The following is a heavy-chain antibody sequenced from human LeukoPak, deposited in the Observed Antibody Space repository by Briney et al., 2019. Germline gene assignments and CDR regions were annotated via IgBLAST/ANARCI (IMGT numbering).Heavy chain of an antibody. CDR2: IIPILGTA. CDR3: ARDPKSFDWLRVHWFDP. J-gene: IGHJ5*02. D-gene: IGHD3-9*01. CDR1: GGTFSSYA. V-gene: IGHV1-69*01. Sequence: SAKVSCKASGGTFSSYAISWVRQAPGQGLEWMGGIIPILGTANYAQKFQGRDTITADESASTAYMELSSLRSEDTAVYYCARDPKSFDWLRVHWFDPWGQGTLVTVSS.